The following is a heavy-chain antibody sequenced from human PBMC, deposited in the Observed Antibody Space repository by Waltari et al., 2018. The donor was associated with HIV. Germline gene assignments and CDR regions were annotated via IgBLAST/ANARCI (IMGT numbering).Heavy chain of an antibody. CDR2: IYYSGST. J-gene: IGHJ4*02. D-gene: IGHD1-26*01. Sequence: QVQLQESGPGLVQPSQTLSLTCTVSGGSISSGGYYWSWIRQHPGKGLEWIGYIYYSGSTYYNPSLKSRVTISVDTSKNQFSLKLSSVTVADTAVYYCAREKSTIVGFDYWGQGTLVTVSS. CDR3: AREKSTIVGFDY. V-gene: IGHV4-31*03. CDR1: GGSISSGGYY.